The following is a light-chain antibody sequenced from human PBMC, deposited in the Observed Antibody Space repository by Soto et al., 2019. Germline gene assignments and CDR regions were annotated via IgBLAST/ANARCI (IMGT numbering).Light chain of an antibody. CDR3: SSYAKNRNFV. CDR1: SNDVGGYNY. V-gene: IGLV2-8*01. J-gene: IGLJ1*01. Sequence: QSVLTQPPSASGSPGQSVTISCTGTSNDVGGYNYVSWYQQHPGKAPKLLIYEVYKRPSGVPDRFSGSKSGNAASLTVSGLQADDEADYYCSSYAKNRNFVFGTGIKLTVL. CDR2: EVY.